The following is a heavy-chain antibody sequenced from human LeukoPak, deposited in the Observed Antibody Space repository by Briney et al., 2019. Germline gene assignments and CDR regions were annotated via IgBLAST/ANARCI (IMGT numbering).Heavy chain of an antibody. CDR2: IYSSGSA. CDR3: ARYTGSSLEY. J-gene: IGHJ4*02. Sequence: PSETLSLTCTVSGGSISSYYWAWIRLPPGKGLEWIGNIYSSGSAYYNPSLKSRLTISVDASSRQFSLKLSSMTGADTAVYYCARYTGSSLEYWGQGTLVIVPS. CDR1: GGSISSYY. D-gene: IGHD6-6*01. V-gene: IGHV4-39*07.